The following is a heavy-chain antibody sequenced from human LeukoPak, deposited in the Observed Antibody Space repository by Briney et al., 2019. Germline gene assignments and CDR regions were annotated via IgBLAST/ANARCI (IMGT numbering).Heavy chain of an antibody. V-gene: IGHV1-24*01. CDR2: FDPEDGET. Sequence: GASVKVSCKVSGYTLTELSMHWVRQAPGKGLEWMGGFDPEDGETIYAQKFQGRVTMTRDTSTSTVYMELSSLRSEDTAVYYCARGKAVAGTFDYWGQGTLVTVSS. D-gene: IGHD6-19*01. CDR1: GYTLTELS. J-gene: IGHJ4*02. CDR3: ARGKAVAGTFDY.